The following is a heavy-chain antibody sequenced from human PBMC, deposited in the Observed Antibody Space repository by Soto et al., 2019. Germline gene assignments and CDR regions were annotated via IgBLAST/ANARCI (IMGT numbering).Heavy chain of an antibody. CDR1: GFTFSGYN. J-gene: IGHJ4*02. Sequence: EVQLVESGGTLIQPGGSLRLSCAASGFTFSGYNMNWVRQAPGKGLEWVAYIGSSGGIMYYADSVKGRFTISRDNAENSLYLQMNSLRVEDSAIYYCARDELNGYFDFWGRGTLLTVSS. CDR3: ARDELNGYFDF. CDR2: IGSSGGIM. V-gene: IGHV3-48*04.